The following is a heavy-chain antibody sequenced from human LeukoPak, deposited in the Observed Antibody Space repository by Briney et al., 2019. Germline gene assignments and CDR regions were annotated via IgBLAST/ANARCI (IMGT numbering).Heavy chain of an antibody. J-gene: IGHJ1*01. CDR3: ATNPPGRTYLQD. D-gene: IGHD1-1*01. V-gene: IGHV3-48*03. Sequence: GGSLRLSCAVSGFTSRFTFSAYEMNWVRQAPGKGLEWVSSISSSGSIKHYADSVKGRFTISRDNARNSLYVQMNSLRVDDTAVYYCATNPPGRTYLQDWGQGTLVTVSS. CDR2: ISSSGSIK. CDR1: GFTSRFTFSAYE.